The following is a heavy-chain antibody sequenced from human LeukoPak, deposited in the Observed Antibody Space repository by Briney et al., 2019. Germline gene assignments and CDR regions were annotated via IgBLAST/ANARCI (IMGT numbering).Heavy chain of an antibody. Sequence: SETLSLTCTVSGGSISPYYWSWIRQPPGKGLEWIGYIYYSGSTNYNPSLKSRVTISVDTSKNQFSLKLSSVTAADTAVYYCARAISSGWFEWGQGTLVTVSS. CDR3: ARAISSGWFE. V-gene: IGHV4-59*01. CDR2: IYYSGST. D-gene: IGHD6-19*01. J-gene: IGHJ4*02. CDR1: GGSISPYY.